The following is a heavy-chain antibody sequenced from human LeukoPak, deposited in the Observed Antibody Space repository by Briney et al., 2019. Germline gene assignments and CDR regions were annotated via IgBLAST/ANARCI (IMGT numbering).Heavy chain of an antibody. CDR1: GFTFSSYA. Sequence: PGGSLRLSCAASGFTFSSYAMSWVRQAPGKGLEWVSIVSGGGVNTYYVDSVKGRFTISRDNSKNTLYLQMNSLRVEDTAVYYCAKGHTDYGTGFDLWGQGTLVIVSS. J-gene: IGHJ4*02. CDR2: VSGGGVNT. D-gene: IGHD4-17*01. V-gene: IGHV3-23*01. CDR3: AKGHTDYGTGFDL.